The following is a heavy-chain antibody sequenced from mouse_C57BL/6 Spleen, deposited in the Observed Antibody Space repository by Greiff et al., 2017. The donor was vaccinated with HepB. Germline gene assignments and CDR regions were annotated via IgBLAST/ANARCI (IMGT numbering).Heavy chain of an antibody. CDR3: ARGPGDYYGSSYLDY. CDR1: GFTFSDYY. D-gene: IGHD1-1*01. V-gene: IGHV5-16*01. J-gene: IGHJ2*01. Sequence: EVKLVESEGGLVQPGRSMKLSCTASGFTFSDYYMAWVRQVPEKGLEWVANINYDGSSTYYLDSLKSRFIISRDNAKNILYLQMSSLKSEDTATYYCARGPGDYYGSSYLDYWGQGTTLTVSS. CDR2: INYDGSST.